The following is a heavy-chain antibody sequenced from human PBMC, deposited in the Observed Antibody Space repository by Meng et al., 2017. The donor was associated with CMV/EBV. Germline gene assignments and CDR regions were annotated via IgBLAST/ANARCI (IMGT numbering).Heavy chain of an antibody. CDR3: AGSPPNLVGDMYFFYAMDV. J-gene: IGHJ6*02. V-gene: IGHV3-74*01. CDR1: GIPFRTHW. D-gene: IGHD2/OR15-2a*01. Sequence: GESLKISCAASGIPFRTHWMHWVRQAPGKGLVWVSAINRGGTTTTYADSVKGRFTISRDNARNTLYLQMNDLRAEDTAVYYCAGSPPNLVGDMYFFYAMDVWGRGTTVTVSS. CDR2: INRGGTTT.